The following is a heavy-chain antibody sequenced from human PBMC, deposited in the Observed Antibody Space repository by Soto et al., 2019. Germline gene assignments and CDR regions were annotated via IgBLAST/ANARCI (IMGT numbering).Heavy chain of an antibody. CDR1: GGTFSSYA. D-gene: IGHD2-2*02. V-gene: IGHV1-69*13. Sequence: SVKVSCKASGGTFSSYAISWVRQAPGQGLEWMGGIIPIFGTANYAQKFQGRVTITADESTSTAYMELSSLRSEDTAVYYCAVASSAGCYMSSKNWFDPWGQGTRFTVAS. J-gene: IGHJ5*02. CDR2: IIPIFGTA. CDR3: AVASSAGCYMSSKNWFDP.